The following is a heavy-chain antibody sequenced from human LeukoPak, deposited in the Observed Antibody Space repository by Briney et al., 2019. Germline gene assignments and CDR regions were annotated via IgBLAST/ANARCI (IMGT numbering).Heavy chain of an antibody. CDR2: IRSDGYIK. D-gene: IGHD5-12*01. V-gene: IGHV3-30*02. J-gene: IGHJ6*03. Sequence: GGSLRLSCATSGFTFSNFGMHWVRQAPGKGLEWVAFIRSDGYIKYPDSVRGRFTISRDNSKNTLFLLINSLRTEDTAVYYCAKEESTGHSYMDVWGKGTTVTISS. CDR1: GFTFSNFG. CDR3: AKEESTGHSYMDV.